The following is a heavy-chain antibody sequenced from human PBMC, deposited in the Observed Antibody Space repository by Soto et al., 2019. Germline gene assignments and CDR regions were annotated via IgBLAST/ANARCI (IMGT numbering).Heavy chain of an antibody. J-gene: IGHJ4*02. CDR1: GTSISSYY. V-gene: IGHV4-59*01. Sequence: VQLQESGPGLVKPSETLSLTCTVSGTSISSYYWSWIRQSPGKGLEWIANIHYSGTTNYNPSLASRLTLSVDTSKNQFSLKMTSVTAADRAMYFCARYNSYAIDYWGRGTLVTVSS. CDR3: ARYNSYAIDY. CDR2: IHYSGTT. D-gene: IGHD2-8*01.